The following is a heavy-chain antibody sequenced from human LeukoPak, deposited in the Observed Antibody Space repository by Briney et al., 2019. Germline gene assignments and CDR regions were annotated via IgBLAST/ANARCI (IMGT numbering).Heavy chain of an antibody. CDR2: IYSGGST. Sequence: GGSLRLSCAASGFTFTMFGMNWVRQAPGKGPEWVSVIYSGGSTYYADSVKGRFTISRDNFKNTLYLQMNSLRAEDTAVYYCAREGSGWWVDNWGQGTLVTVSS. J-gene: IGHJ4*02. V-gene: IGHV3-66*01. D-gene: IGHD6-19*01. CDR1: GFTFTMFG. CDR3: AREGSGWWVDN.